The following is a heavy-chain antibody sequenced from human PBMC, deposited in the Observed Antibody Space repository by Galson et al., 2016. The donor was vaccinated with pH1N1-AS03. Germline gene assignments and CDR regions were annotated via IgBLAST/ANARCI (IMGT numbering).Heavy chain of an antibody. D-gene: IGHD3-9*01. V-gene: IGHV3-11*01. CDR2: ITSSGGSGSTI. CDR1: GFTFGDYY. CDR3: ARGWYDIWTGYLVDPLDY. J-gene: IGHJ4*02. Sequence: SLRLSCAASGFTFGDYYMSWIRQAPGKGLEWISCITSSGGSGSTIYYADSVKGRFTISRDNAKNSLYLQMNSLRADDPAVYCCARGWYDIWTGYLVDPLDYWGQGALVTVAS.